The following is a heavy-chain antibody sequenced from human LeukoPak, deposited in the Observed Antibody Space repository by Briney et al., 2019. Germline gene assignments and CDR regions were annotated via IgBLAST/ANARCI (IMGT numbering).Heavy chain of an antibody. CDR2: IYYSGTT. Sequence: ASQTLSLTCTVSGRSISSGDYYWSWIRQSPGKGLEWIGYIYYSGTTYYNPSLESRVTLSVDTSKNQFSLKLTSVTAADTAVYYCARDGAFYDGSGYYYGWFDPWGQGTQVTVSS. CDR1: GRSISSGDYY. J-gene: IGHJ5*02. V-gene: IGHV4-30-4*01. CDR3: ARDGAFYDGSGYYYGWFDP. D-gene: IGHD3-22*01.